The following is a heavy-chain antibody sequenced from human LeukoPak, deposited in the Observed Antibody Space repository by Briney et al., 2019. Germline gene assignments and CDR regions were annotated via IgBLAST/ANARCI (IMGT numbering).Heavy chain of an antibody. CDR2: ISGSGGST. CDR1: GFTFSSYA. J-gene: IGHJ4*02. D-gene: IGHD1-26*01. V-gene: IGHV3-23*01. CDR3: AKSTLSGSYYVYFDY. Sequence: GGSLRLSCAASGFTFSSYAMSWVRQDPGKGMEWHSAISGSGGSTYYADSVKGRFTIPRDNTKNTLSLQMNSLRAEDTAVYYCAKSTLSGSYYVYFDYWGQGTLVTVFS.